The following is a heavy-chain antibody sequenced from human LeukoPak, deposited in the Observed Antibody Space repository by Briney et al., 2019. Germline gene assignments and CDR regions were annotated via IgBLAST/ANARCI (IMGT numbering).Heavy chain of an antibody. J-gene: IGHJ4*02. D-gene: IGHD2-2*01. Sequence: GASVKVSCKASGGTFSNYAISWVRRAPGQGLEWMGGIIPIFGTANYAQKFQGRVTITADESTSTAYMELSSLRSEDTAVYYCASGPLGYCSSTSCYDVDYWGQGTLVTVSS. CDR2: IIPIFGTA. CDR1: GGTFSNYA. V-gene: IGHV1-69*13. CDR3: ASGPLGYCSSTSCYDVDY.